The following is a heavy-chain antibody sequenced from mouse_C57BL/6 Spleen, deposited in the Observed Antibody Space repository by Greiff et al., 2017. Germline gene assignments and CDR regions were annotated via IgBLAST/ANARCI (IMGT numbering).Heavy chain of an antibody. J-gene: IGHJ1*03. CDR1: GFTFSNYW. CDR3: TRCYWYFDV. V-gene: IGHV6-3*01. CDR2: IRLKSDNYAT. Sequence: EVQLVESGGGLVQPGGSMKLSCVASGFTFSNYWMNWVRQSPEKGLEWVAQIRLKSDNYATHYAESVKGRFTISRDDSKSSVYLQMNNLRAEDTGIYYCTRCYWYFDVWGTGTTVTVSS.